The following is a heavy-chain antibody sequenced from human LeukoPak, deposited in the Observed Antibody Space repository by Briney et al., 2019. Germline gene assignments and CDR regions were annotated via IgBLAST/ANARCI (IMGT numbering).Heavy chain of an antibody. CDR1: GFTFDDYA. J-gene: IGHJ4*02. Sequence: GRSLRLSCAASGFTFDDYAMHWVRQAPGKGLEWVSGISWNSGSIGYADSVKGRFTISRDNAKNSLYLQMNSLRAEDTAVYYCARAEEYYYYDSSGYYPPDWWGQGTLVTVSS. CDR3: ARAEEYYYYDSSGYYPPDW. CDR2: ISWNSGSI. D-gene: IGHD3-22*01. V-gene: IGHV3-9*01.